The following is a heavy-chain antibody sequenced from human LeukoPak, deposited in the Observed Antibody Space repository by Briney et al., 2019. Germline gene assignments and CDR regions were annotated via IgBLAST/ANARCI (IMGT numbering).Heavy chain of an antibody. CDR2: INYSGFT. J-gene: IGHJ4*02. CDR1: GASISGYY. Sequence: PSETLSLTCTVSGASISGYYWSWIRQPPGKGLEWIGYINYSGFTKYNPSVKSRITLSVDTPKNQFSLNLTSVTAADTAIYYCARHVKIPVAGFDYWGQGTPVTVSS. V-gene: IGHV4-59*08. CDR3: ARHVKIPVAGFDY. D-gene: IGHD6-19*01.